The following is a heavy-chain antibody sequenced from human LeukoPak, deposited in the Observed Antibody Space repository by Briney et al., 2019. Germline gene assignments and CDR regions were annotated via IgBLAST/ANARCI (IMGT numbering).Heavy chain of an antibody. CDR3: ARDGGVWGSYRLNWFDP. CDR2: INPNSGGT. V-gene: IGHV1-2*02. D-gene: IGHD3-16*02. CDR1: GYTFTGYY. Sequence: ASVKVSCKASGYTFTGYYMHWVRQAPGQGLEWMGWINPNSGGTNYAQKFQGRVTMTRDTSISTAYMELSRLRSDDTAVYYCARDGGVWGSYRLNWFDPWGQGTLVTVSS. J-gene: IGHJ5*02.